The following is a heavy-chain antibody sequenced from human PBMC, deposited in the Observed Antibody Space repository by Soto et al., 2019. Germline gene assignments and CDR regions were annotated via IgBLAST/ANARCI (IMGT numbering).Heavy chain of an antibody. D-gene: IGHD5-18*01. Sequence: PSETLSLTCTVSGDSLSSGDYYWSWIRQHPGKGLEWIGYIYYSGSTYYNPSFKSRVTISVDTSKNQFSLKLSSVTAADTAVYYCARAGRAMTAMVTSFDYWGQGTLVTVSS. V-gene: IGHV4-31*03. CDR1: GDSLSSGDYY. CDR2: IYYSGST. J-gene: IGHJ4*02. CDR3: ARAGRAMTAMVTSFDY.